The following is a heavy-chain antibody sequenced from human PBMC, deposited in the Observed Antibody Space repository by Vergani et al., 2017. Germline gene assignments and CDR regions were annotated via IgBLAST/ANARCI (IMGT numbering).Heavy chain of an antibody. Sequence: EVQLVESGGGLVQPGRSLRLSCVASGFTSAGYAMHWVRQAPGKGLEWVSGISWNSNSIGYADSVKGRFTISRDNANNSLYLQMNSLRAEDTALYYCAKDLGTSSGGGWFDPWGQGTLVTVSS. CDR2: ISWNSNSI. CDR1: GFTSAGYA. V-gene: IGHV3-9*02. J-gene: IGHJ5*02. D-gene: IGHD6-6*01. CDR3: AKDLGTSSGGGWFDP.